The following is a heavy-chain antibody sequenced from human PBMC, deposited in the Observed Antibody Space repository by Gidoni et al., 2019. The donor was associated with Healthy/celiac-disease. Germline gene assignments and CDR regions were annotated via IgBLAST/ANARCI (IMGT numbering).Heavy chain of an antibody. D-gene: IGHD6-13*01. CDR3: ARHHGPGIAAATY. V-gene: IGHV4-39*01. CDR2: IYYSGST. CDR1: GGSISSSSYY. J-gene: IGHJ4*02. Sequence: QLQLQESGPGLVKPSETLSLTCTVSGGSISSSSYYWGWIRQPPGKGLEWIGSIYYSGSTYYNPSLKSRVTISVDTSKNQFSLKLSSVTAADTAVYYCARHHGPGIAAATYWGQGTLVTVSS.